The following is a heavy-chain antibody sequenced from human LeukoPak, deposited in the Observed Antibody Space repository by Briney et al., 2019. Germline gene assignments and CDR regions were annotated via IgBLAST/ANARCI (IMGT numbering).Heavy chain of an antibody. J-gene: IGHJ4*02. V-gene: IGHV3-30-3*01. Sequence: GGSLRLSCAASGFTFSSYAMHWVRQAPGKGLEWVAVISYDGSNKYYADSVKGRFTISRDNSKNTLYLQMNSLRAEDTAVYYCARYPSTMIAAAAAYYFDYWGQGTLVTVSS. CDR2: ISYDGSNK. D-gene: IGHD6-13*01. CDR1: GFTFSSYA. CDR3: ARYPSTMIAAAAAYYFDY.